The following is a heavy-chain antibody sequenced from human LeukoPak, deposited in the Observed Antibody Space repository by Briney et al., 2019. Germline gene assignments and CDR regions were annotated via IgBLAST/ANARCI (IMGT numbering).Heavy chain of an antibody. CDR1: GFTVSSNY. CDR2: IYSGGST. D-gene: IGHD5-18*01. J-gene: IGHJ4*02. V-gene: IGHV3-53*01. Sequence: PGGSLRLSCAASGFTVSSNYMSWVRQAPGKGLEWVSVIYSGGSTYYADSVKGRFTISRDNSKNTLYLRMNSLRAEDTAVYYCARVDTAIQFDYWGQGTLVTVSS. CDR3: ARVDTAIQFDY.